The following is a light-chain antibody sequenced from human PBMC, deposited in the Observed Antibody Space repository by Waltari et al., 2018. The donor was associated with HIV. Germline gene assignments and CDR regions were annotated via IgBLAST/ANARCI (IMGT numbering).Light chain of an antibody. J-gene: IGLJ7*01. CDR2: SKN. V-gene: IGLV1-44*01. CDR3: AAWDDSLNGAV. CDR1: SSHIGSTP. Sequence: QSVLTQPPSASGTPGQRVTLSCSGSSSHIGSTPDNLYQQRPGTAPKLLTYSKNQRPSGVPDRFSGSKSGTSASLAISGLQSEDEADYYCAAWDDSLNGAVFGGGTQLTVL.